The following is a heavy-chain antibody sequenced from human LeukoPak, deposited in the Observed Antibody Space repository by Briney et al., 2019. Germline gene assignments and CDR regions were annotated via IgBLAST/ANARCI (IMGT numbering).Heavy chain of an antibody. J-gene: IGHJ6*02. CDR1: GYTFPSYD. V-gene: IGHV1-8*01. Sequence: ASVKVSCKASGYTFPSYDINWVRQATGQGLEWMGWMNPNSGNTGYTQKFQGRVTMTRKASISTAYMELRSLRSGAPAVYYCARGMRRLAAAVPYYYYYYGMDVWGQGTTVTVSS. D-gene: IGHD6-13*01. CDR2: MNPNSGNT. CDR3: ARGMRRLAAAVPYYYYYYGMDV.